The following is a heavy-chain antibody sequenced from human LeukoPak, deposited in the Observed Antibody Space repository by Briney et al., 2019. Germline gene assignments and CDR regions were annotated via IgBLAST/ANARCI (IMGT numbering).Heavy chain of an antibody. D-gene: IGHD4-17*01. J-gene: IGHJ3*02. CDR2: INHSGST. V-gene: IGHV4-34*01. CDR1: GGSFSGYY. Sequence: PSETLPLTCAVYGGSFSGYYWSWIRQPPGKGLEWIGEINHSGSTNYNPSLKSRVTISVDTSKNQFSLKLSSVTAADTAVYYCARVNVDYGPSAFDIWGQGTMVTVSS. CDR3: ARVNVDYGPSAFDI.